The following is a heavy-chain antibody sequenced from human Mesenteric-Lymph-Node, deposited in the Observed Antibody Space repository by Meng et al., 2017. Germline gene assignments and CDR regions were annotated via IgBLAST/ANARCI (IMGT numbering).Heavy chain of an antibody. Sequence: GGSLRLSCAASGFPFGSYAMHWVRHAPGKGLEWVASISYDGSKKYYADSVKGRINISRDNSKNTLYLQMNSLRAEDTAVYYCARVKAARTKGVGYCSGGSCYSGEAYYFDDWGQGTLVTVSS. CDR3: ARVKAARTKGVGYCSGGSCYSGEAYYFDD. D-gene: IGHD2-15*01. V-gene: IGHV3-30*04. CDR1: GFPFGSYA. CDR2: ISYDGSKK. J-gene: IGHJ4*02.